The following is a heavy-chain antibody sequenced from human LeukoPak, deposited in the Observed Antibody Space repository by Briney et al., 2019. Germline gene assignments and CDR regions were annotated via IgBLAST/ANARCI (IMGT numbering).Heavy chain of an antibody. V-gene: IGHV4-59*08. CDR3: ARSGSRYGADAFDI. CDR1: GGSISGYY. D-gene: IGHD5-18*01. J-gene: IGHJ3*02. CDR2: IYYTGTT. Sequence: SETLSLTCTVSGGSISGYYWSWIRLPPGKGLEWIAYIYYTGTTNYNPSLKRRVTASVDTSKNHFPLKLSSVTAADTAVYYCARSGSRYGADAFDIWGRGTMVTVSS.